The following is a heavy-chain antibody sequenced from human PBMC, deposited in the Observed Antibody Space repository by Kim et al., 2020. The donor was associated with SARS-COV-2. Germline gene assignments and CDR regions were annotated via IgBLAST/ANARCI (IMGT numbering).Heavy chain of an antibody. J-gene: IGHJ5*02. CDR3: AREGDAIGYCSGGSCYGDYFDP. Sequence: GGSLRLSCAASGFTVSSSHMSWVRQAPGNGLEWVAVIYPDGSTYYADFVKGRFTISRDNSKNTVFLQMNSLRDEDTAIYSCAREGDAIGYCSGGSCYGDYFDPWGQGTLVTVSS. CDR1: GFTVSSSH. D-gene: IGHD2-15*01. CDR2: IYPDGST. V-gene: IGHV3-66*02.